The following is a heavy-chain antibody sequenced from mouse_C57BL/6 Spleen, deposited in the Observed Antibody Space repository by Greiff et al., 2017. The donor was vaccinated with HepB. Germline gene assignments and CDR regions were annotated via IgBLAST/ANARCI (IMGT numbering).Heavy chain of an antibody. V-gene: IGHV3-6*01. CDR1: GYSITSGYY. Sequence: EVKLQESGPGLVKPSQSLSLTCSVTGYSITSGYYWNWIRQFPGNKLEWMGYISYDGSNNYNPSLKNRISITRDTSKNQFFLKLNSVTTEDTATYYCARDHDYDVYFDYWGQGTTLTVSS. J-gene: IGHJ2*01. CDR3: ARDHDYDVYFDY. CDR2: ISYDGSN. D-gene: IGHD2-4*01.